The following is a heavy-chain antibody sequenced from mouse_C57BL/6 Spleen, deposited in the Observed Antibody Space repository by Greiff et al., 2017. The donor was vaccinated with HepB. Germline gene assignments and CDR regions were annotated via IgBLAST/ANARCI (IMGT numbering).Heavy chain of an antibody. CDR1: GYTFTDYY. CDR3: AREWRGYFDY. J-gene: IGHJ2*01. D-gene: IGHD1-3*01. CDR2: INPNNGGT. Sequence: EVQLQQSGPELVKPGASVKISCKASGYTFTDYYMNWVKQSHGKSLEWIGDINPNNGGTSYNQKFKGKATLTVDKSSSTAYMELRSLTSEDSAVYYCAREWRGYFDYWGQGTTLTVSS. V-gene: IGHV1-26*01.